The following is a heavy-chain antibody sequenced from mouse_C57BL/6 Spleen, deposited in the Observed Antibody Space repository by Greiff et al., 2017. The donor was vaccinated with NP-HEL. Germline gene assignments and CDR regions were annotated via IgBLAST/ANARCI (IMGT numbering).Heavy chain of an antibody. Sequence: EVKLVESGGGLVQPGGSLKLSCAASGFTFSDYGMAWVRQAPRKGPEWVALISNLAYSIYYADTVTGRFTITRENAKNTLYLEMSSLRSEDTAMYYCARQAAQATYFDYWGQGTTLTVSS. D-gene: IGHD3-2*02. V-gene: IGHV5-15*04. CDR3: ARQAAQATYFDY. J-gene: IGHJ2*01. CDR1: GFTFSDYG. CDR2: ISNLAYSI.